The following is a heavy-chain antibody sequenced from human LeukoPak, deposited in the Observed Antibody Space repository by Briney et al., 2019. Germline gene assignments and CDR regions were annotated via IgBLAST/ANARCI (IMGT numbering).Heavy chain of an antibody. CDR3: ARDLWFGAANWFDP. CDR1: GGSFSSYY. CDR2: INHNGIT. D-gene: IGHD3-10*01. V-gene: IGHV4-34*01. Sequence: SETLSLTCGVHGGSFSSYYWTWIRQPPGKGLEWIGEINHNGITNYHPSLKSRLNMSVDTSKKQVSLKLSSVIAADTAVYYCARDLWFGAANWFDPWGQGTLVTVSS. J-gene: IGHJ5*02.